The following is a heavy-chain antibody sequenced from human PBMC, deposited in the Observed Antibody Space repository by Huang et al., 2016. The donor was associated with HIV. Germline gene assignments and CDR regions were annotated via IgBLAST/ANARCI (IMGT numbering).Heavy chain of an antibody. CDR2: INANSGGT. D-gene: IGHD1-1*01. J-gene: IGHJ4*02. CDR1: GYSFTAYY. CDR3: ARERTGTDFDY. V-gene: IGHV1-2*02. Sequence: QVQLVQSGAEVKTPGASVKVSCKASGYSFTAYYMHWVRQAPGQGREWMGWINANSGGTNYAQKFHGRVTMTRGTSISTAYMEMRRLKSDDTAVYYCARERTGTDFDYWGQGTLVTVSS.